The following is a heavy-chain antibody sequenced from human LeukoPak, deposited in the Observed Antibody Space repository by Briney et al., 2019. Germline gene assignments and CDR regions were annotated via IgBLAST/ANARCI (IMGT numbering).Heavy chain of an antibody. CDR3: ARDPYCSGGSCYAPPYYFDY. CDR1: GFTVSSNY. Sequence: GGSLRLSCAASGFTVSSNYMSWVRQAPGKGLEWVSVIYSGGSTYYADSVKGRFTISRDNSKNTLYLQMNSLRAEDTAVYYCARDPYCSGGSCYAPPYYFDYWGQGTLVTVSS. J-gene: IGHJ4*02. D-gene: IGHD2-15*01. CDR2: IYSGGST. V-gene: IGHV3-66*01.